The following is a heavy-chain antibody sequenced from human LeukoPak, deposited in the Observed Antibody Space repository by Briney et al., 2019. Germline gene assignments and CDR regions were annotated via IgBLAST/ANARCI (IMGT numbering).Heavy chain of an antibody. V-gene: IGHV4-34*01. CDR3: ARMYGGYSSGFDY. D-gene: IGHD6-19*01. Sequence: SETLSLTCAVYGGSFSGYYWSWIRQPPGKGLEWIGEINQSGSTNYNPSLKSRVTISVDTSKNQFSLKLSSVTAADTAVYYCARMYGGYSSGFDYWGQGTLVTVSS. J-gene: IGHJ4*02. CDR2: INQSGST. CDR1: GGSFSGYY.